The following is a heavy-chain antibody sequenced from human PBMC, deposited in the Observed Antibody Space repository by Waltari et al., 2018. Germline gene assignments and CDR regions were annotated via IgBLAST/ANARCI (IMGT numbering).Heavy chain of an antibody. CDR2: ITAGSSFK. D-gene: IGHD3-3*01. J-gene: IGHJ4*02. CDR3: ARTSSPTMFGVVLDY. CDR1: GFSFSSYG. Sequence: EVQLVESGGGLVKPGGSLILSCAASGFSFSSYGLNWVRQAPGTVLEGVASITAGSSFKDSADPVKGRFTISRDNAENSLYLQMTGLRAEDTAIYYCARTSSPTMFGVVLDYWGQGALVTVSS. V-gene: IGHV3-21*01.